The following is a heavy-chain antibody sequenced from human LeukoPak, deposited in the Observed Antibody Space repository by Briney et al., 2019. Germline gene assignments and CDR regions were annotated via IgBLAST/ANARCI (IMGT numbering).Heavy chain of an antibody. CDR1: GGSLSGYY. J-gene: IGHJ4*02. V-gene: IGHV4-34*01. D-gene: IGHD3-10*01. CDR2: INHSGST. CDR3: ARTKNYYGSGSYHY. Sequence: SETLSLTCAVYGGSLSGYYWSWIRQPPGKGLEWIGEINHSGSTNYNPSLKSRVTISVDTSKNQFSLKLSSVTAADTAVYYCARTKNYYGSGSYHYWGQGTLVTVSS.